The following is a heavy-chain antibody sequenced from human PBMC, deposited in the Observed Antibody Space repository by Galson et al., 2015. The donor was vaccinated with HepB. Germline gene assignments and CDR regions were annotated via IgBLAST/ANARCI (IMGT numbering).Heavy chain of an antibody. CDR1: GFTLSTYA. J-gene: IGHJ3*02. D-gene: IGHD2-21*01. Sequence: SLRLSCAASGFTLSTYAINWVRQAPGKGLEWVSAISGGGGSTHYADSVKGRFTISRDDSKNTVSLQMNSLRAEDTALYYCAKNTMMVIVGAFDIWGRGTMVTVSS. V-gene: IGHV3-23*01. CDR2: ISGGGGST. CDR3: AKNTMMVIVGAFDI.